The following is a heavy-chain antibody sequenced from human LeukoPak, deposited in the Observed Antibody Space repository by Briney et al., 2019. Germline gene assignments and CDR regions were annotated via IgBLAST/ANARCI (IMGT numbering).Heavy chain of an antibody. V-gene: IGHV3-23*01. CDR2: MSGSDGST. CDR3: ASDSSGWYRWFDP. D-gene: IGHD6-19*01. CDR1: GFTFSSYA. Sequence: PGASLRLSCAASGFTFSSYAMTWVRQAPGKGLEWVSTMSGSDGSTYYADSVKGRFTISRDNSKNTLYLQMNSLRAEDTAVYYCASDSSGWYRWFDPWGQGTLATVSS. J-gene: IGHJ5*02.